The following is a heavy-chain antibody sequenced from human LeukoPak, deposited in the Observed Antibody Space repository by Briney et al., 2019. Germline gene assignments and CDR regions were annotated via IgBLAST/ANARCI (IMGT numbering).Heavy chain of an antibody. D-gene: IGHD3-10*01. J-gene: IGHJ6*03. Sequence: GGSLRLSCAASGFTFSSYAMDWVRQAPGKGLEYVSAISSNGGSTYYANSVKGRFTISRDNSKNTLYLQMGSLRAEDMAVYYSARGRKSYGSGSYYDNYYYMDVWGKGTTVTVSS. CDR3: ARGRKSYGSGSYYDNYYYMDV. CDR1: GFTFSSYA. CDR2: ISSNGGST. V-gene: IGHV3-64*01.